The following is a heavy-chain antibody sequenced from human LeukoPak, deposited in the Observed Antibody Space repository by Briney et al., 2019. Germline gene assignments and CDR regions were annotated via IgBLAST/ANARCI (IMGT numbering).Heavy chain of an antibody. CDR2: ISGSSSYT. CDR1: GFTFNTYT. CDR3: AREAVAGRRGFDY. D-gene: IGHD6-19*01. Sequence: GGSLRLSCAASGFTFNTYTMNWVRQAPGKGLEWVSYISGSSSYTNYADSVKGRFTISRDNAKNSLYLQMNSLRAEDTAVYYCAREAVAGRRGFDYWGQGTLVTVSS. V-gene: IGHV3-21*05. J-gene: IGHJ4*02.